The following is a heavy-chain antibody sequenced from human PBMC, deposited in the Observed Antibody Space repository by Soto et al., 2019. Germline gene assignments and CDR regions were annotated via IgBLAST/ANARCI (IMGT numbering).Heavy chain of an antibody. CDR3: ATGSPPDY. J-gene: IGHJ4*02. Sequence: QVQLVESGGGVVQPGRSLRLSCAASGYTFTTYGMHWVRQAPGKGLEWVAVIWYDGSNKYYADSVKVRFTISRDNSKNTLYLQMNSLRGEDTAMYYCATGSPPDYWGQGTLVTVSS. V-gene: IGHV3-33*01. D-gene: IGHD6-13*01. CDR2: IWYDGSNK. CDR1: GYTFTTYG.